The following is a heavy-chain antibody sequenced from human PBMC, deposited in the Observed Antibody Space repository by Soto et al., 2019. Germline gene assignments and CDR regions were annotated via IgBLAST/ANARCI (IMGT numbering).Heavy chain of an antibody. V-gene: IGHV3-48*01. CDR1: GFTFSSYV. CDR3: ARDAYDSSGYYIYFDY. D-gene: IGHD3-22*01. J-gene: IGHJ4*02. Sequence: GGSLRLSCAASGFTFSSYVMNWVRQAPGKGLEWVSYISSSSSTIYYADSVKGRFTISRDNAKNSLYLQMNSLRAEDTAVYYCARDAYDSSGYYIYFDYWGQGTLVTVSS. CDR2: ISSSSSTI.